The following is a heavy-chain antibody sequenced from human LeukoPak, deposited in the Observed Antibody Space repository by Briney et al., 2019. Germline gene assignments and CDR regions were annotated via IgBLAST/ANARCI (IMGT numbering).Heavy chain of an antibody. Sequence: ASVKVSCKASGDTFTSYDINWVRQATGQGLEWMGWMNPNSGNTGYAEKFQGRVTMTRNTSISTAYMELSSLRSEDTAVYYCVTWVQLTCYYYGMGVWGQGTTVTVSS. CDR2: MNPNSGNT. CDR1: GDTFTSYD. CDR3: VTWVQLTCYYYGMGV. J-gene: IGHJ6*02. D-gene: IGHD3-10*01. V-gene: IGHV1-8*01.